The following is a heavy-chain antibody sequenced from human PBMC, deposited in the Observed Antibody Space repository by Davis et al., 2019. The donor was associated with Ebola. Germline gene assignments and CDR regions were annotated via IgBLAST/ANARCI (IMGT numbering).Heavy chain of an antibody. J-gene: IGHJ6*02. CDR3: AGRYGDYYYYGMDV. Sequence: GESLKIPCAVSGLTFSHYWMSWVRQAPGKGLEWVANIKEDGSDKYYVDSVKGRFTISRDNAKNSLYLQMNSLRAEDTAVYYCAGRYGDYYYYGMDVWGQGTTVTVSS. CDR2: IKEDGSDK. V-gene: IGHV3-7*01. D-gene: IGHD4-17*01. CDR1: GLTFSHYW.